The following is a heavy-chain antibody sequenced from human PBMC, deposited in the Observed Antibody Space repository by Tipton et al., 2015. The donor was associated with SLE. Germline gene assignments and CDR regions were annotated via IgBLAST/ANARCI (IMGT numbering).Heavy chain of an antibody. CDR2: IYTGGTT. CDR3: GKEVSGSYLRLESYFDF. Sequence: QLVQSGGGLVQPGGSLRLSCAGSGFRFSSYAMNWVRQAPGKGLEWVSVIYTGGTTDYAASVEGRFTISRDNSKNTVYLQMNSLRAEDTAVYYCGKEVSGSYLRLESYFDFWGPGTLVTVSS. CDR1: GFRFSSYA. J-gene: IGHJ4*02. V-gene: IGHV3-23*03. D-gene: IGHD3-10*01.